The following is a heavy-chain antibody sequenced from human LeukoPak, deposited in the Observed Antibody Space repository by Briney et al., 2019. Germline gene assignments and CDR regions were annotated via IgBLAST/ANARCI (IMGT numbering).Heavy chain of an antibody. J-gene: IGHJ5*02. D-gene: IGHD3-10*01. CDR3: ARAVMMVRGVIIGGYWFDP. CDR1: GGSVSSGNYY. CDR2: IFYTGST. Sequence: SGTLSLTCTVPGGSVSSGNYYWTWIRHPPGKGLEWIGYIFYTGSTNYNPSLKSRVTISVDTSKNQFSLKLNSVTAADTAVYYCARAVMMVRGVIIGGYWFDPWGQGTLVTVSS. V-gene: IGHV4-61*01.